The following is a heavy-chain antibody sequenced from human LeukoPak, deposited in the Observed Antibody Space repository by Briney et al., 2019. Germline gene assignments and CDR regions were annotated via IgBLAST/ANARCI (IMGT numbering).Heavy chain of an antibody. CDR1: GGSISSYS. CDR2: IYYSWST. CDR3: ARDVGGIQLL. V-gene: IGHV4-59*01. J-gene: IGHJ4*02. Sequence: SETLSLTCTVSGGSISSYSWSWIRRPPGKGLEWIGYIYYSWSTNYNPSLKSRGTISVDTSKNQFSVKLSSVTAADTAVYYCARDVGGIQLLWGEGTLVTVSS. D-gene: IGHD5-18*01.